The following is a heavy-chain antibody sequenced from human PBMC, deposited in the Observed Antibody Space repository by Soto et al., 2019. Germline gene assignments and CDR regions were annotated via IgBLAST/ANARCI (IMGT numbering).Heavy chain of an antibody. CDR1: GYTLTELS. CDR2: FDPEDGET. Sequence: ASVKVSCKVSGYTLTELSMHWVRQAPGKGLEWMGGFDPEDGETIYAQKFQGRVTMTEDTSTDTAYMELSSLRSEDTAVYYCATKYSSGWGTVFAYWGKGTLVTVSS. D-gene: IGHD6-19*01. CDR3: ATKYSSGWGTVFAY. V-gene: IGHV1-24*01. J-gene: IGHJ4*02.